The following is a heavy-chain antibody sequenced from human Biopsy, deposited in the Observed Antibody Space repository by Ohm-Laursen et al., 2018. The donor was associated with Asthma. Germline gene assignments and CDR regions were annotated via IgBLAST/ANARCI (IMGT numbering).Heavy chain of an antibody. CDR2: ISVYNGNT. D-gene: IGHD3-10*01. CDR3: ARAVDYSHYYGIDV. J-gene: IGHJ6*02. V-gene: IGHV1-18*04. CDR1: GYTFNSAG. Sequence: ESSVKVSCKPSGYTFNSAGITWVRQAPGQGLEWMGWISVYNGNTKVAQKLRDRVTMITDTSTSTAYMELRSLRSDDTAVYFCARAVDYSHYYGIDVWGQGTTVTVS.